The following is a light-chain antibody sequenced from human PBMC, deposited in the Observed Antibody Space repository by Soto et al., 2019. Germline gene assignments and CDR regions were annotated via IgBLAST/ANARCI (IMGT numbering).Light chain of an antibody. J-gene: IGKJ5*01. Sequence: EIVLTQSPGTLSLSPGERATLSCRASQSVSSSYLAWYQQKPGQAPRLLIYGASSRATGIPDRFSGSGSGTDFTLTISILEPEDFAVYYCQQYGSSSITFGQGTRLEIQ. CDR2: GAS. CDR1: QSVSSSY. CDR3: QQYGSSSIT. V-gene: IGKV3-20*01.